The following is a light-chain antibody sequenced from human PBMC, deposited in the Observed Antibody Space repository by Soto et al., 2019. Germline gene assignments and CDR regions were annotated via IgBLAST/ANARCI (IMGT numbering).Light chain of an antibody. Sequence: QAVVTQPPSASGTPGQRVTISCSGSNSNIGTNAVNWYQQIPGTAPKLLIYNNNQRPSGVPDRFSGSKSGTSASLAISGLQSEDEADYPCATWDDTLRTWVFGGGTQLTVL. CDR3: ATWDDTLRTWV. V-gene: IGLV1-44*01. CDR1: NSNIGTNA. J-gene: IGLJ3*02. CDR2: NNN.